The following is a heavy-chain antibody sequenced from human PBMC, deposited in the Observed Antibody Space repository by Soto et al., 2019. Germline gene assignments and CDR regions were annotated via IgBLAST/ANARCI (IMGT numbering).Heavy chain of an antibody. Sequence: QVHLVQSGAEVKKPGASVNVSCQASGSITNHHMHWVRQAPGQGLEWMGIFNPSGLSTTYAQKFQGKVTITRDTSTSTVYMDLSSLTSEDTAVYFCAKVTHRGSIAVAGPLGSWGQGTLVIVSS. CDR3: AKVTHRGSIAVAGPLGS. CDR2: FNPSGLST. V-gene: IGHV1-46*01. CDR1: GSITNHH. J-gene: IGHJ4*02. D-gene: IGHD6-19*01.